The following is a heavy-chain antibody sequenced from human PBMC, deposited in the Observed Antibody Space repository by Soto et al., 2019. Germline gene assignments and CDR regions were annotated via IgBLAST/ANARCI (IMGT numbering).Heavy chain of an antibody. CDR3: ARATYSSSYYFDS. CDR1: GFTFSSFE. Sequence: GGSLRLSCAASGFTFSSFEMNWVRQAPGKGLEWVSKIGSSGSTIWYADSVKGRFTISRDNAKNSLYLQMNSLRGEDTAVYYCARATYSSSYYFDSWGQGTLVTVSS. V-gene: IGHV3-48*03. J-gene: IGHJ4*02. D-gene: IGHD6-6*01. CDR2: IGSSGSTI.